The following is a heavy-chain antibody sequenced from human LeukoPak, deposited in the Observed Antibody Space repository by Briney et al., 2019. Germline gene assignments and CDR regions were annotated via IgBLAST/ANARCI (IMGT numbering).Heavy chain of an antibody. CDR1: GFTFSSYA. CDR2: ISYDGSNK. CDR3: ARDGRYCSGGSCPRAIYYYYYGMDV. J-gene: IGHJ6*02. Sequence: GGSLRLSCAASGFTFSSYAMHWVRQAPGKGLEWVAVISYDGSNKYYADSVKGRFTISRDNSKNTLYLQMNSLRAEDTAVYYCARDGRYCSGGSCPRAIYYYYYGMDVWGQGTRSPSP. D-gene: IGHD2-15*01. V-gene: IGHV3-30-3*01.